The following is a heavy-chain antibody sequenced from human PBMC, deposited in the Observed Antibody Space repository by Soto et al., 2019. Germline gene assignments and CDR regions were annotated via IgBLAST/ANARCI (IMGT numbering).Heavy chain of an antibody. Sequence: SVKVSCKASGGTFSSYTISWVRQAPGQGLEWMGRIIPILGIANYAQKFQGRVTITADKSTSTAYMELSSLRSEDTAVYYCARGRIVPAAISYYYYMDVWGKGTTVTVSS. CDR3: ARGRIVPAAISYYYYMDV. D-gene: IGHD2-2*02. CDR1: GGTFSSYT. V-gene: IGHV1-69*02. CDR2: IIPILGIA. J-gene: IGHJ6*03.